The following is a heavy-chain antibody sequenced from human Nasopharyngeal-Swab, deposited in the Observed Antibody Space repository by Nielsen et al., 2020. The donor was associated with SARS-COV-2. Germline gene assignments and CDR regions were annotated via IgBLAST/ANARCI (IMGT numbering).Heavy chain of an antibody. D-gene: IGHD5-18*01. CDR3: ARDPASYGYFDY. CDR2: ISSSGSTI. CDR1: GFTFSSYE. V-gene: IGHV3-48*03. Sequence: GGSLRLSCAASGFTFSSYEMNWVRQAPGKGLEWVSYISSSGSTIYYADSAKGRFTISRDNAKNSLYLQMNSLRAEDTAVYYCARDPASYGYFDYWGQGTLVTVSS. J-gene: IGHJ4*02.